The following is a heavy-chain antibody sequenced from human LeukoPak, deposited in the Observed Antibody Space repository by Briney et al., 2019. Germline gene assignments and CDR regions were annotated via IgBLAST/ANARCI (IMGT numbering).Heavy chain of an antibody. D-gene: IGHD3-10*01. CDR1: EFTYVSYA. J-gene: IGHJ6*02. CDR3: AKYYYGSGRNYYAMDV. Sequence: GGSLRLSCAASEFTYVSYALTWVRQAPGKGLEWVSGISGSGISTYYADSVKGRFTISRDNSKNTLYLQMNSLRAEDTAVYYCAKYYYGSGRNYYAMDVWGQGTTVTVSS. V-gene: IGHV3-23*01. CDR2: ISGSGIST.